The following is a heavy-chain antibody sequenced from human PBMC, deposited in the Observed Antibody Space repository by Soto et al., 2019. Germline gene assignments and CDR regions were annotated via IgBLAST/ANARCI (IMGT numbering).Heavy chain of an antibody. CDR3: AKLHWELLSYPLRFDY. CDR1: GFTFREYG. V-gene: IGHV3-23*01. D-gene: IGHD1-26*01. J-gene: IGHJ4*02. Sequence: GGSLRLSCAASGFTFREYGMSWVRQAPGKGLEWVSSISGSSGSTYYADSVKGRFTISRDNSKNTLHLQMNSLRAEDTAVYYCAKLHWELLSYPLRFDYWGQGTLVTVSS. CDR2: ISGSSGST.